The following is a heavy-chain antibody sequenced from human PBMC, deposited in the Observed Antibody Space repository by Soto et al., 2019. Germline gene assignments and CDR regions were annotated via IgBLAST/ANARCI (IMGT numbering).Heavy chain of an antibody. CDR1: GGTFSNYT. V-gene: IGHV1-69*08. D-gene: IGHD3-3*01. CDR3: AREPGGVFGVVRHNWFDP. Sequence: QVQVVQSGAEVKKPGSSVKVSCKASGGTFSNYTISCVRQAPGQVLELMGWLIPILGITNYAQNFQGRVTLTADKATSTAYMGLGSVRPEDTAVYYCAREPGGVFGVVRHNWFDPCGEETMVTVSS. J-gene: IGHJ5*02. CDR2: LIPILGIT.